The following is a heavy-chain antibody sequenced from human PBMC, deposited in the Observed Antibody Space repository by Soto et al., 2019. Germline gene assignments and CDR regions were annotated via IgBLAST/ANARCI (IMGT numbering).Heavy chain of an antibody. CDR2: ISYDGSNK. CDR3: ERDVGLRDCGGDCCPLYYYYYYGMDV. Sequence: GGSLRLSCAASGFTFSSYAMHWVRQAPGKGLEWVAVISYDGSNKYYADSVKGRFTISRDNSKSTLYLQMNSLRAEDTAVYYCERDVGLRDCGGDCCPLYYYYYYGMDVWGQGTTVTVSS. D-gene: IGHD2-21*02. V-gene: IGHV3-30-3*01. CDR1: GFTFSSYA. J-gene: IGHJ6*02.